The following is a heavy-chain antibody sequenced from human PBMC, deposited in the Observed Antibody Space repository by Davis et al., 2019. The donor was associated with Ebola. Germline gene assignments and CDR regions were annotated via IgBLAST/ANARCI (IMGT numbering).Heavy chain of an antibody. CDR1: GYTFTSYG. Sequence: ASVKVSCKASGYTFTSYGISWVRQAPGQGLEWMGWISAYNGNTNYAQKLQGRVTMTTDTSTSTAYMELRSLRPDDTAVYYCARDNAGRYGSGSLGLDPWGQGTLVTVSS. V-gene: IGHV1-18*01. CDR3: ARDNAGRYGSGSLGLDP. D-gene: IGHD3-10*01. CDR2: ISAYNGNT. J-gene: IGHJ5*02.